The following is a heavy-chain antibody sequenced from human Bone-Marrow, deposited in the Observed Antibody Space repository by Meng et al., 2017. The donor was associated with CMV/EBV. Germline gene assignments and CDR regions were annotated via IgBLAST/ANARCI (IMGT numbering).Heavy chain of an antibody. CDR1: GGSISSSSYY. Sequence: SETLSLTCTVPGGSISSSSYYWGWIRQPPGKGLEWIGSIYYSGSTYYNPSLKSRVTISVDTSKNQFSLKLSSVTAADTAVYYCGFDYGGRELDNWFDPWGQRTLVTVSS. CDR3: GFDYGGRELDNWFDP. V-gene: IGHV4-39*01. CDR2: IYYSGST. D-gene: IGHD4/OR15-4a*01. J-gene: IGHJ5*02.